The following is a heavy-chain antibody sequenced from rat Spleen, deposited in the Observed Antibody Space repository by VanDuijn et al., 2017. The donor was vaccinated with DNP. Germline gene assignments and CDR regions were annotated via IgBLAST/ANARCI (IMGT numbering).Heavy chain of an antibody. Sequence: QVQLKESGPGLVQPSETLSLTCTVSGFSLTSYSVSWVRQPSGKGPEWMGRMWYDGDTAYNSALKSRLSISRDTSKNQVFLKMNSLQTEETAMYFCARSLATVAPTGAMDAWGQGTSVTVSS. J-gene: IGHJ4*01. CDR3: ARSLATVAPTGAMDA. CDR2: MWYDGDT. V-gene: IGHV2-34*01. CDR1: GFSLTSYS. D-gene: IGHD1-3*01.